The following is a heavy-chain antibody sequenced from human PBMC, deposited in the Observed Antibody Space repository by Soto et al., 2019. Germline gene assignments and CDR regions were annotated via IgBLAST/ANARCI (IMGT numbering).Heavy chain of an antibody. D-gene: IGHD3-22*01. CDR2: VSQDGRKK. CDR1: GFTFSDYA. Sequence: GGSLRLSCAASGFTFSDYAMHWVRQAPGKGLEWVAVVSQDGRKKHYADSVKGRFTISRDSTKNTVYLQMNSLRAEDTAVYYCARGDYHDTSGPFSDAFDVWGQGTMVTVSS. CDR3: ARGDYHDTSGPFSDAFDV. J-gene: IGHJ3*01. V-gene: IGHV3-30*03.